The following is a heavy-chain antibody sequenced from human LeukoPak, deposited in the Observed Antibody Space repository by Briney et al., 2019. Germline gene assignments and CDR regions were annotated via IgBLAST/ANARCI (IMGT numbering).Heavy chain of an antibody. CDR2: IYYSGST. J-gene: IGHJ4*02. CDR1: GGSISSSSYY. D-gene: IGHD3-3*01. Sequence: SETLSLTRTVSGGSISSSSYYWGWIRQPPGKGLEWIGSIYYSGSTYYNPSLKSRVTISVDTSKNQFSLKLSSVTAADTAVYYCARHPPQEGSGYYDYWGQGTLVTVSS. V-gene: IGHV4-39*01. CDR3: ARHPPQEGSGYYDY.